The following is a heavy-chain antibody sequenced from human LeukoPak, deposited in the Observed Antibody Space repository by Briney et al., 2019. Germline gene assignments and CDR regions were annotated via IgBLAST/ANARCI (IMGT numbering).Heavy chain of an antibody. Sequence: SETLSLTCAVYGGSFSGYYWCWIRQPPGKGLEWIGEINHSGSTNYNPSLKSRVTISVDTSKNQFSLKLSSVTAADTAVYYCASSTRSATVTTIDYWGQGTLVTVSS. CDR1: GGSFSGYY. J-gene: IGHJ4*02. CDR3: ASSTRSATVTTIDY. CDR2: INHSGST. V-gene: IGHV4-34*01. D-gene: IGHD4-17*01.